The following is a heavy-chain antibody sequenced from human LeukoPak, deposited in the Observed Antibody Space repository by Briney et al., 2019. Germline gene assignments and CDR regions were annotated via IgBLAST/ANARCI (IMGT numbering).Heavy chain of an antibody. CDR2: IIPILGIA. CDR3: ARLDSGATLGY. D-gene: IGHD1-26*01. V-gene: IGHV1-69*02. CDR1: GYTFTSYY. J-gene: IGHJ4*02. Sequence: GASVKVSCKASGYTFTSYYMHWVRQAPGQGLEWMGRIIPILGIANYAQKFQGRVTITADKSTSTAYMELSSLRSEDTAVYYCARLDSGATLGYWGQGTLVTVSS.